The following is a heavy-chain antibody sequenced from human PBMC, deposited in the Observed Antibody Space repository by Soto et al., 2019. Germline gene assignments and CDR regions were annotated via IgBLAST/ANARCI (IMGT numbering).Heavy chain of an antibody. J-gene: IGHJ3*02. Sequence: GWSVRLSCEGSGLTVSSRAMTWIRQAPGKGPEWVSTVTADGGTYYADSVKGRFAMSRDTSENTLYLQMNSLGAEDTAAYYCAPHVSCSGGSCQYDAFAIRGQGTMVTVSS. D-gene: IGHD2-15*01. CDR2: VTADGGT. CDR1: GLTVSSRA. CDR3: APHVSCSGGSCQYDAFAI. V-gene: IGHV3-23*01.